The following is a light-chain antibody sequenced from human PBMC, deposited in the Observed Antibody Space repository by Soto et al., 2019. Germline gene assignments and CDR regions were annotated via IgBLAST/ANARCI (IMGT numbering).Light chain of an antibody. CDR2: DAS. V-gene: IGKV3-20*01. CDR3: QQCSTSPLT. CDR1: QSVPKNY. J-gene: IGKJ4*01. Sequence: EIVLTQSPGTLSLSPGERATLSCRASQSVPKNYLAWYQQKPGQAPRLLIHDASSRATGIPDRFSGSGSGTDFTLTISRLEPEDFAVYYCQQCSTSPLTCSGGTKVEIK.